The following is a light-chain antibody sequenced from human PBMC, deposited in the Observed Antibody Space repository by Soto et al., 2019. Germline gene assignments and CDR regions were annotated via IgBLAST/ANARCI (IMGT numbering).Light chain of an antibody. CDR1: QSVTIN. CDR3: QQYNNWPLIT. V-gene: IGKV3-15*01. CDR2: GAS. J-gene: IGKJ5*01. Sequence: TQSPGTLSVSLGERATLSCSASQSVTINVAWYQQKPGQAPRLLSYGASTRATGVPARFSGSGSGTEFTLSISSLQSEDFGLYFCQQYNNWPLITFGPGTRLDTK.